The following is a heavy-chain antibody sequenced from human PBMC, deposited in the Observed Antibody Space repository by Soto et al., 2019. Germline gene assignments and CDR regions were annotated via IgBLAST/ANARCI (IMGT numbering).Heavy chain of an antibody. CDR2: ISDGGDTT. J-gene: IGHJ4*02. D-gene: IGHD3-22*01. V-gene: IGHV3-23*01. CDR3: AKNRGIIMIVES. CDR1: GFSFSSYE. Sequence: GGSLRLSCAASGFSFSSYEMNWVRQAPGKGLEWVSAISDGGDTTYYADSVKGRFTISRDNSKNTLYLQMDSLRAEDTAVYYCAKNRGIIMIVESWGQGTLVTVSS.